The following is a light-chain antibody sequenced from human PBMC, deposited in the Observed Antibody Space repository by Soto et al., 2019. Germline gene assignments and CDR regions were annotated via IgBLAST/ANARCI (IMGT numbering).Light chain of an antibody. CDR3: QQFSSYPLT. Sequence: EFEFTQAPGTLSLSPGVRATLSCRASQSVSNNYLAWYQQKPGQAPRLLIYDASSRATGIPDRFSGSGSGTDFTLTISRLEPEDFAVYYCQQFSSYPLTFGGGTKVDIK. V-gene: IGKV3-20*01. J-gene: IGKJ4*01. CDR1: QSVSNNY. CDR2: DAS.